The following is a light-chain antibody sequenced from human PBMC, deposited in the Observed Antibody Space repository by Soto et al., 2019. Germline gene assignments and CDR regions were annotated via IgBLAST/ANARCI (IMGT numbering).Light chain of an antibody. CDR3: QQYGSSPTWT. CDR1: QSVSSY. V-gene: IGKV3-20*01. J-gene: IGKJ1*01. Sequence: PGERATLSCRASQSVSSYLAWYQQKPGQAPRLLIYGASSRATGIPDRFSGSGSGTDFTLTISRLEPEDFAVYYCQQYGSSPTWTFGQGTKV. CDR2: GAS.